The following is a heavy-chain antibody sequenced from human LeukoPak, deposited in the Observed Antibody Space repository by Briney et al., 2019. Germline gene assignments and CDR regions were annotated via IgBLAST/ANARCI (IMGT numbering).Heavy chain of an antibody. D-gene: IGHD2-15*01. CDR1: GFTSSDYW. Sequence: GGSLNLSCAAFGFTSSDYWMTWVRQAPGKGLEWVANIKQDGGERYYVDSVKGRFTISRDNAKNSLYLQMNSLRAEDTAVYYCARVGVVEYMDVWGKGTTVTVSS. V-gene: IGHV3-7*01. CDR3: ARVGVVEYMDV. J-gene: IGHJ6*03. CDR2: IKQDGGER.